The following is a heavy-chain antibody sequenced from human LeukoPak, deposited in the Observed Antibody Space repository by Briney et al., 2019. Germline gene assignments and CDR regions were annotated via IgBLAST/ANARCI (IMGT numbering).Heavy chain of an antibody. CDR3: ARDRAAIDY. V-gene: IGHV1-2*02. CDR1: GYTFNGHY. D-gene: IGHD2-15*01. CDR2: INPNSGGT. J-gene: IGHJ4*02. Sequence: ASVKVSCKASGYTFNGHYMHWVRQAPGQGLEWMGWINPNSGGTNYAQKFQGSVTMTRDTSISTAYMEPSRLRSDDTAVYYCARDRAAIDYWGQGTLVTVSS.